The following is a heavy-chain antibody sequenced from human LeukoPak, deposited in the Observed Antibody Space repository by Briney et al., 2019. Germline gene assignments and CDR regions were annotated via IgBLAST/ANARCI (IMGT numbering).Heavy chain of an antibody. CDR1: GFPFNAFH. J-gene: IGHJ4*02. CDR3: AREKNLGT. V-gene: IGHV3-7*05. Sequence: GGSLRLSCAASGFPFNAFHMNWVRQAPGKGLEWVANINQDGSARYYVDSVKGRFTISRDNSRNSLSLQMNSLRAEDTAVYYCAREKNLGTWGQGTLVTVSS. D-gene: IGHD1-14*01. CDR2: INQDGSAR.